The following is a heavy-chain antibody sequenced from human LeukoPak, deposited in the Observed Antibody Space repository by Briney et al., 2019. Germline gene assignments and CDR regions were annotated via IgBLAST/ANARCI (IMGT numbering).Heavy chain of an antibody. J-gene: IGHJ4*02. CDR1: GFTFSSYA. CDR3: VKDQTPPQQPGGSHRAKGFDY. D-gene: IGHD1-26*01. V-gene: IGHV3-64D*06. Sequence: GGSLRLSCSASGFTFSSYAMHWVRQAPGKGLEYVSAISSNGGSTYYADSVKGRFTISRDNSKNTLYLQMSSLRAEDTAVYYCVKDQTPPQQPGGSHRAKGFDYWGQGTLVTVSS. CDR2: ISSNGGST.